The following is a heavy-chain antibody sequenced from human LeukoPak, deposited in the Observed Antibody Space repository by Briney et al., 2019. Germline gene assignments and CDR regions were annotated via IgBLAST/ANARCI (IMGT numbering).Heavy chain of an antibody. J-gene: IGHJ6*02. D-gene: IGHD2-15*01. CDR1: GFTFSSYA. CDR3: ARVGVVVAATLYYYYYGMDV. Sequence: GRSLRLSCAASGFTFSSYAMHWVRQAPGKGLEGVAVISYDGSNKYYADSVKGRFTISRDNSKNTLYLQMNRLRAEDTAVYYCARVGVVVAATLYYYYYGMDVWGQGTTVTVSS. CDR2: ISYDGSNK. V-gene: IGHV3-30-3*01.